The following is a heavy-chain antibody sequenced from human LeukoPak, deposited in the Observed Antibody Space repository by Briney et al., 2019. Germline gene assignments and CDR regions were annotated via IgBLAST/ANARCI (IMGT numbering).Heavy chain of an antibody. J-gene: IGHJ5*02. Sequence: ASVKVSCKASRGTFINYAISWVRQAPGQGLDWMGGIIPIFGTANYAQKLQGRVTITADESTSTAYMELSSLSSEDTAVYYCARSEYYYGSGSKRHKGGWFDPWGQGTLVTVSS. V-gene: IGHV1-69*13. CDR3: ARSEYYYGSGSKRHKGGWFDP. D-gene: IGHD3-10*01. CDR2: IIPIFGTA. CDR1: RGTFINYA.